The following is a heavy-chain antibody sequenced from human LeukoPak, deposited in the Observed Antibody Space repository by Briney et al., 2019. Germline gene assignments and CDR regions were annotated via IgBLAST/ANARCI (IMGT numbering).Heavy chain of an antibody. CDR1: GGPISSGDYY. Sequence: PSQTLSLTCTVSGGPISSGDYYWRWIRQPPGKGLGWIGYIYYSGSTYYNPSLKSRVTISVDTSKNQFSLKLSSVTAADTAVYYCAREPLYPMVDYWGQGTLVTVSS. D-gene: IGHD3-3*01. J-gene: IGHJ4*02. CDR2: IYYSGST. V-gene: IGHV4-30-4*08. CDR3: AREPLYPMVDY.